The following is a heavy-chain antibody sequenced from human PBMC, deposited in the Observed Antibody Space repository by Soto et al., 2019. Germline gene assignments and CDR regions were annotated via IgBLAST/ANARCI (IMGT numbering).Heavy chain of an antibody. Sequence: ASVKVSCKASGYTFTSYDINWVRQATGQGLEWMGWMNPNSGNTGYAQKCQGRVTMTRNTSISTAYMELSSLRSEYTAVYYCARVHRGYYYYYGMDVWGQGTTVTVSS. CDR2: MNPNSGNT. V-gene: IGHV1-8*01. CDR1: GYTFTSYD. J-gene: IGHJ6*02. CDR3: ARVHRGYYYYYGMDV.